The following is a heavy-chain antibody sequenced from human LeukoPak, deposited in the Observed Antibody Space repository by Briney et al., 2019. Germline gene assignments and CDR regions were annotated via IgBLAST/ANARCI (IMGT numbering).Heavy chain of an antibody. D-gene: IGHD2-2*01. V-gene: IGHV3-15*01. CDR1: GFPFSDAW. Sequence: GGSLRLSCTGSGFPFSDAWMTWVRQAPGQGPEWVGRIKSKGGGGTIDYASPVKGRFTISRDDSENTLYLQVNSLRTDDTAVYYCSKDLPHTRAWALNYWGQGALVTVSS. CDR2: IKSKGGGGTI. J-gene: IGHJ4*02. CDR3: SKDLPHTRAWALNY.